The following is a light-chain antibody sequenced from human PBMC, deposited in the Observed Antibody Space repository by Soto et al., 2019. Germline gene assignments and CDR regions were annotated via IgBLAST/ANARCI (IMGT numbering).Light chain of an antibody. Sequence: QSALTQPASVSGSPGQSITISCTGSGSDIGAYNYVSWYQQHPGKAPKLLTHGVTRRPSGVSSRFSASKSAYTASLTISGLQAEDEATYFCSSFTTSYFYVFGPGTKVTVL. V-gene: IGLV2-14*01. J-gene: IGLJ1*01. CDR2: GVT. CDR3: SSFTTSYFYV. CDR1: GSDIGAYNY.